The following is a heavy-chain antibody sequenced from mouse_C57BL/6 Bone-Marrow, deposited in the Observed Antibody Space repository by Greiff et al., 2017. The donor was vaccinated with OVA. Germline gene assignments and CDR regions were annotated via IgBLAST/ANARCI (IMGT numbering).Heavy chain of an antibody. V-gene: IGHV1-63*01. Sequence: VHLVESGAELVRPGTSVKMSCKASGYTFTNYWIGWAKQRPGHGLEWIGDIYPGGGYTNYNEKFKGKATLTADKSSSTAYMQFSSLTSEDSSIYYCARGDSSGYEFAYWGQGTLVTVSA. CDR1: GYTFTNYW. CDR2: IYPGGGYT. CDR3: ARGDSSGYEFAY. J-gene: IGHJ3*01. D-gene: IGHD3-2*02.